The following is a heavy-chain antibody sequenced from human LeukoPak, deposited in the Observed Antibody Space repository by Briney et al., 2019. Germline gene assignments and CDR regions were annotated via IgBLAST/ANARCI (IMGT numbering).Heavy chain of an antibody. J-gene: IGHJ4*02. CDR1: GGSFSGYY. CDR2: INHSGST. CDR3: ARSSKQWLVRSPFDY. Sequence: SETLSLTCAVYGGSFSGYYWSWIRQPPGKGLEWIGEINHSGSTNYNPSLKSRVTISVDTSKNQFSLKLSSVTAADTAVYYCARSSKQWLVRSPFDYWGQGTLVTVSS. D-gene: IGHD6-19*01. V-gene: IGHV4-34*01.